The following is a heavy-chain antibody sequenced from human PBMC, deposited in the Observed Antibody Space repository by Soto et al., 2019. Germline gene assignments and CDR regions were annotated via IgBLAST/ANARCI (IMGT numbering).Heavy chain of an antibody. CDR2: IYYSVST. V-gene: IGHV4-39*01. CDR3: ARLGSGYYQFDY. CDR1: GGSISSSSYY. D-gene: IGHD3-3*01. Sequence: SETLSLTCTVSGGSISSSSYYWGWIRQPPGKGLEWIGSIYYSVSTYYNPSLKSRVTISVDTSKNQFSLKLSSVTAADTAVYYCARLGSGYYQFDYWGQGTLVTVSS. J-gene: IGHJ4*02.